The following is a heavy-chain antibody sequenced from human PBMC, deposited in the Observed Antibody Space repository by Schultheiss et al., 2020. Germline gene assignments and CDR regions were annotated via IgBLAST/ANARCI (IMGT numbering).Heavy chain of an antibody. CDR3: AKIIERHQRLDY. CDR2: ISYDGSNK. CDR1: GFTFSSYG. Sequence: GESLKISCAASGFTFSSYGMHWVRQAPGKGLEWVAVISYDGSNKYYADSVKGRFTISRDNSKNTLYLQMNSLRAEDTAVYYCAKIIERHQRLDYWGQGTLVTVSS. J-gene: IGHJ4*02. D-gene: IGHD2/OR15-2a*01. V-gene: IGHV3-30*18.